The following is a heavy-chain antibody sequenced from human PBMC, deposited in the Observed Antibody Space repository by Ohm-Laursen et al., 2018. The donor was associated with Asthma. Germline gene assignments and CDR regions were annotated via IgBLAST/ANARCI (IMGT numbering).Heavy chain of an antibody. CDR1: GGSISSGGYF. CDR3: AVSSGNYYHSLDI. CDR2: IYYSGNT. V-gene: IGHV4-31*03. D-gene: IGHD1-26*01. J-gene: IGHJ3*02. Sequence: TLSLTCTVSGGSISSGGYFYSWIRQHPGKGLEWIGYIYYSGNTYYSPSLRSRLTISLDTSKNQFSLKLNSVTAADTAVYYCAVSSGNYYHSLDIWGQGTMVTASS.